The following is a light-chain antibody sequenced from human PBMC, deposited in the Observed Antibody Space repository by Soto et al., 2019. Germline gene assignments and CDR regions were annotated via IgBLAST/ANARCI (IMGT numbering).Light chain of an antibody. J-gene: IGLJ3*02. CDR3: TSYTPSNTRV. CDR1: SSDVGNYNY. V-gene: IGLV2-14*01. CDR2: DVT. Sequence: QSVLTQPASVSGSPGQSITISCTGTSSDVGNYNYVSWFQQHPGKAPKLIIYDVTDRPSGVSNLFSGSKSGNTASLTISGLQTEDEADYYCTSYTPSNTRVFGGGTKVTVL.